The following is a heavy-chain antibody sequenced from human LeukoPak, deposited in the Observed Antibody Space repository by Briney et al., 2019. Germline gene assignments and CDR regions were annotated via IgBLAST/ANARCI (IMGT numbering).Heavy chain of an antibody. Sequence: SQTLSLTCTVSGGSISSGSYYWSWIRQPPGKGLEWIGSIYYSGSTYYNPSLKSRVTISVDTSKNQFSLKLSSVTAADTAVYYCARGGRAAAGVFDYWGQGTLVTVSS. J-gene: IGHJ4*02. CDR3: ARGGRAAAGVFDY. CDR1: GGSISSGSYY. V-gene: IGHV4-39*07. CDR2: IYYSGST. D-gene: IGHD6-13*01.